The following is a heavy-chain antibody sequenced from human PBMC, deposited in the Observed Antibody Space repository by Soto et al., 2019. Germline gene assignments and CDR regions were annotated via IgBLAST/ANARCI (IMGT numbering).Heavy chain of an antibody. CDR3: ARDGAGENYYYGMDV. J-gene: IGHJ6*02. V-gene: IGHV4-34*01. Sequence: SETLSLTCAVYGGSFSGYYWSWIRQPPGKGLEWIGYIYHSGSTYYNPSPKSRVTISVDRSKNQFSLKLSSVTAADTAVYYCARDGAGENYYYGMDVWGQGTTVTVSS. D-gene: IGHD3-16*01. CDR2: IYHSGST. CDR1: GGSFSGYY.